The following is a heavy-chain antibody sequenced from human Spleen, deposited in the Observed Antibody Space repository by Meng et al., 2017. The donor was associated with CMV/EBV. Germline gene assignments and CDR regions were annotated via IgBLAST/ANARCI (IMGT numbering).Heavy chain of an antibody. J-gene: IGHJ5*02. V-gene: IGHV3-7*01. CDR2: INRDASEK. Sequence: SCAASGFTFRSFWMTWVRQAPGKGLGWVAKINRDASEKYYVDSVKGRFTISRDNAKNSLYLQMNSLRVEDTALYCCARRQPPHWFDTWGQGTLVTVSS. CDR3: ARRQPPHWFDT. D-gene: IGHD6-13*01. CDR1: GFTFRSFW.